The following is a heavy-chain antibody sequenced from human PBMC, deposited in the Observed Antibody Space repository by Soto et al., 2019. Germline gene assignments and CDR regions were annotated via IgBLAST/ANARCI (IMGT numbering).Heavy chain of an antibody. Sequence: QITLKESAPTRVKPTQTLTLTCTFFGFSLTSRPMGVGWIRQPPGKAQEWLALIYSDDHKRYSQSLRSRLTITKDTFGNQVVLTVTNMDPVDTATYYCAHRLSGYNWNGGYFDYWGQGALVTVSS. D-gene: IGHD1-1*01. CDR1: GFSLTSRPMG. V-gene: IGHV2-5*02. CDR3: AHRLSGYNWNGGYFDY. CDR2: IYSDDHK. J-gene: IGHJ4*02.